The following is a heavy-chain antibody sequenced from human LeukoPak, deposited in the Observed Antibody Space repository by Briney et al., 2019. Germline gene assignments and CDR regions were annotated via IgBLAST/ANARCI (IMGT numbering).Heavy chain of an antibody. CDR3: ARVTYGSGTYGAFDY. J-gene: IGHJ4*02. Sequence: GGSLRLSCAASGFTFSSHGMSSVGQAPGKGREGVSAISGSGDNTYYADSVKGRFTISRDNSKNTLYLQMNSLRAEDTAVYYCARVTYGSGTYGAFDYWGQGTLVTVSS. D-gene: IGHD3-10*01. V-gene: IGHV3-23*01. CDR2: ISGSGDNT. CDR1: GFTFSSHG.